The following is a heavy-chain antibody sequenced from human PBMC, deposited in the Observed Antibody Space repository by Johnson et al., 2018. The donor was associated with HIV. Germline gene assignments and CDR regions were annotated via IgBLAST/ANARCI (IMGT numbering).Heavy chain of an antibody. CDR2: ISWNSGTI. Sequence: VQLVESGGGVVRPGRSLILSCAASGFTFNDYAMHWVRQAPGKGLEWVSTISWNSGTIGYADSVKGRFTISRDNAKNSLYRQMNSLRAEDTALYYCANDMGYSSGLGNTAFDIWGLGTMVTVSS. CDR3: ANDMGYSSGLGNTAFDI. CDR1: GFTFNDYA. J-gene: IGHJ3*02. V-gene: IGHV3-9*01. D-gene: IGHD6-19*01.